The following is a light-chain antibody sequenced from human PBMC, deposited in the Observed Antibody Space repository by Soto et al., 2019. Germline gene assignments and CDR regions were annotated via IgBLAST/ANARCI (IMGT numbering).Light chain of an antibody. Sequence: DIQMTHSPSSLSASEGDRVTLSCRASQSISSYLNWCQQKPGKAPKLLIHTAASLQTGAPSRFSGSGSGTDFTLTISRLEPEDFAVYYCQQYGSSPLYTFGQGTKLEIK. CDR2: TAA. CDR1: QSISSY. J-gene: IGKJ2*01. CDR3: QQYGSSPLYT. V-gene: IGKV1-39*01.